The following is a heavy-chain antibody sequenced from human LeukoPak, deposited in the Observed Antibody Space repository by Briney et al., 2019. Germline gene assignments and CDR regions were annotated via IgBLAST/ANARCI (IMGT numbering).Heavy chain of an antibody. J-gene: IGHJ4*02. V-gene: IGHV5-51*01. CDR1: GXSFXXXX. D-gene: IGHD6-13*01. Sequence: GESLKISCKGSGXSFXXXXXGWXXXXXGXXLXWXXXIYPGDSDTRYSPSFQGQVTISADKSISTAYLQWSSLKASDTAMYYCARPGAAGTLDGFDYWGQGTLVTVSS. CDR2: IYPGDSDT. CDR3: ARPGAAGTLDGFDY.